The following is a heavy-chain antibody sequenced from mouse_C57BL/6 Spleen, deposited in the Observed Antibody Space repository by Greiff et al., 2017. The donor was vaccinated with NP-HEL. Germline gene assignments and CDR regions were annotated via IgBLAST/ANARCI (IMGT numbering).Heavy chain of an antibody. CDR2: IDPNSGGT. V-gene: IGHV1-72*01. J-gene: IGHJ3*01. D-gene: IGHD2-3*01. CDR1: GYTFTSYW. CDR3: ARDLYDGYSAWFAY. Sequence: VQLQQSGAELVKPGASVKLSCKASGYTFTSYWMPWVKQRPGRGLEWIGRIDPNSGGTKYNEKFKSKATLTVDQPSSTAYMQLSSLTSEDSAVYYCARDLYDGYSAWFAYWGQGTLVTVSA.